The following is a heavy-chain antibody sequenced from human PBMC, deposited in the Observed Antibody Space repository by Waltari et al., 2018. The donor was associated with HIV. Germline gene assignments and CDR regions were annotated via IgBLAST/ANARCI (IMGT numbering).Heavy chain of an antibody. D-gene: IGHD1-1*01. Sequence: EVQLVESGGGLVQPGGSLRLSCAASGFTFSNYDINWVRQATGKGLEWVSGIGTAGDTYYPGSVKGRFTISRENAKNSLHLQMNSLRAGDTAVYYCVRICKLNCYYYYGMDVWGQGTTVTVS. J-gene: IGHJ6*02. V-gene: IGHV3-13*01. CDR2: IGTAGDT. CDR3: VRICKLNCYYYYGMDV. CDR1: GFTFSNYD.